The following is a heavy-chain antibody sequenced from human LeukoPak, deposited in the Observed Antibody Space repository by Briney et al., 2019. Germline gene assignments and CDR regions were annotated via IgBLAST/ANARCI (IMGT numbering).Heavy chain of an antibody. CDR1: GFTLSRYE. D-gene: IGHD4-11*01. CDR3: ARLRSKYWFDP. CDR2: ITSSGNTM. Sequence: GGSLRLSCADSGFTLSRYEINWVRQAPGKGRECGSFITSSGNTMYYADSVKSRFALSPDNDKNSLYLQMNSLRGDDTAVYYCARLRSKYWFDPWGQGTLVTVSS. V-gene: IGHV3-48*03. J-gene: IGHJ5*02.